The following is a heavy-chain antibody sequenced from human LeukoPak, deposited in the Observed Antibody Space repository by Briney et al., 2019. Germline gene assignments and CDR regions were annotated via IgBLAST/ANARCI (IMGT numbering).Heavy chain of an antibody. D-gene: IGHD1-26*01. Sequence: PAGTLTLTCAASGYTFRWYNMKWLRQRPGKEKEWVSSISSSSSYIYYADSVKGRFTISRDNAKNSLYLQMNSLRAEDTAVYYCARWEGSYYYYWGQGTLVTVSS. CDR2: ISSSSSYI. V-gene: IGHV3-21*01. J-gene: IGHJ4*02. CDR1: GYTFRWYN. CDR3: ARWEGSYYYY.